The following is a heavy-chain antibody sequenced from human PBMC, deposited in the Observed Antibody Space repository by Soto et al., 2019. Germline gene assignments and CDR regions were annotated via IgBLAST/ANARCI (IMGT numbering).Heavy chain of an antibody. Sequence: GGSLRLSCAASGFTFSSYGMHWVRQAPGKGLEWVAVISYDGTNKYYADSVKGRFTISRDNSKKTQYLQMNSLRAEDTAVYYCAKEVYCSGGSCYSKDYYYYYGMDVWGQGTTVTVSS. CDR2: ISYDGTNK. V-gene: IGHV3-30*18. J-gene: IGHJ6*02. D-gene: IGHD2-15*01. CDR1: GFTFSSYG. CDR3: AKEVYCSGGSCYSKDYYYYYGMDV.